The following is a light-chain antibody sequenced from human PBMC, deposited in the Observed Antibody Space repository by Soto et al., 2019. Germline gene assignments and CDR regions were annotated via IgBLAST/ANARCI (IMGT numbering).Light chain of an antibody. Sequence: EIVMTQSPATLSVSPGERDTLSCRASQSVSNNLAWYRQKPGQAPRLLIYLASTRATGIPARFSGSGSGTEFTLTISSLQSEDVAIYYCQKYNSAPHTFGGGTKVDIK. J-gene: IGKJ4*02. CDR2: LAS. CDR1: QSVSNN. CDR3: QKYNSAPHT. V-gene: IGKV3D-15*01.